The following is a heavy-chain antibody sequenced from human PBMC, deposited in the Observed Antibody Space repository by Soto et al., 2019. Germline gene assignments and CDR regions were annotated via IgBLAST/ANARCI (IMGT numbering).Heavy chain of an antibody. Sequence: SETLSLTCAVSGGSISSSNWWSWVRQPPGKGLEWIGEIYHSGSTNYNPSLKSRVTISVDKSKNQFSLKLSSVTAADTAVYYCARDNKVLPLYCSGGSCYSDYYGMDVWGQGTTVTVSS. J-gene: IGHJ6*02. CDR1: GGSISSSNW. CDR3: ARDNKVLPLYCSGGSCYSDYYGMDV. V-gene: IGHV4-4*02. D-gene: IGHD2-15*01. CDR2: IYHSGST.